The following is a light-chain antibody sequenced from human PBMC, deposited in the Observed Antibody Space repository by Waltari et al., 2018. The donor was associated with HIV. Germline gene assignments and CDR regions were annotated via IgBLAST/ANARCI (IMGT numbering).Light chain of an antibody. CDR1: RSNSGAGYD. J-gene: IGLJ3*02. Sequence: SVLTQPPSVSGAPGQRVTISCTGSRSNSGAGYDVHWYQHLPGTAPPLLIGGNNNRPSGVPDRFSGSKAGTAASLAITGLQAEDEAEYYCQSYDTSLGGWVFGGGTKLTVL. CDR3: QSYDTSLGGWV. CDR2: GNN. V-gene: IGLV1-40*01.